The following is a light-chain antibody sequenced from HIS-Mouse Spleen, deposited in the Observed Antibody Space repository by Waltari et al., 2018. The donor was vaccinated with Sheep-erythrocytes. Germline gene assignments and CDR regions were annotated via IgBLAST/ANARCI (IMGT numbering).Light chain of an antibody. CDR2: DVS. J-gene: IGLJ1*01. CDR1: SSDVGGYNY. V-gene: IGLV2-11*01. CDR3: CSYAGSYNHV. Sequence: QSALTQPRSVSGSPGQSVTISCTGTSSDVGGYNYVSWYQQHPGKAPKLMIYDVSKRTSGCPARFAGSKSGNPAALTISWLQAEDEADYYCCSYAGSYNHVFATGTKVTVL.